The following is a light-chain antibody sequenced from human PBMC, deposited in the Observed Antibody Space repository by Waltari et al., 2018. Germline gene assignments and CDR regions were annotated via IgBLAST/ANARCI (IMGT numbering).Light chain of an antibody. CDR2: GYS. V-gene: IGLV1-40*01. J-gene: IGLJ2*01. CDR3: QSFDSSLSGVV. CDR1: SPHHGAGHQ. Sequence: SVLTQPPSVSRAPAQRATIPCTWSSPHHGAGHQAPWYQQPPGLAPKLRSYGYSSRPSWVPDRFSVSKSGTSASLAITGLQAEDEDDYYCQSFDSSLSGVVFGGGTKLTVL.